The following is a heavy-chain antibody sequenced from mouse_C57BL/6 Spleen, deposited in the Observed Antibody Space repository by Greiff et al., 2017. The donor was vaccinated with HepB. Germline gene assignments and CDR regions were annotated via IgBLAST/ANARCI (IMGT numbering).Heavy chain of an antibody. D-gene: IGHD2-9*01. V-gene: IGHV1-64*01. CDR2: IHPNSGST. J-gene: IGHJ2*01. CDR1: GYTFTSYW. Sequence: VQLQQPGAELVKPGASVKLSCKASGYTFTSYWMHWVKQRPGQGLEWIGMIHPNSGSTNYNEKFKSKATLTVDKSSSTAYMQLSSLTSEDSAVYYCAREVPTMDTTFDYWGQGTTLTVSS. CDR3: AREVPTMDTTFDY.